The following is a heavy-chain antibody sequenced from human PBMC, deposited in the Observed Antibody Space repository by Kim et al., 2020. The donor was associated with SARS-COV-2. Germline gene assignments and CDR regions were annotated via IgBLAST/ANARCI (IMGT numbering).Heavy chain of an antibody. Sequence: NDNTKYAPKFQGSGTLTRDTSANTAYMELSGLRSEDTAVYYCARSGALDVWGQGTPVTVSS. D-gene: IGHD3-10*01. CDR3: ARSGALDV. V-gene: IGHV1-3*01. J-gene: IGHJ6*02. CDR2: NDNT.